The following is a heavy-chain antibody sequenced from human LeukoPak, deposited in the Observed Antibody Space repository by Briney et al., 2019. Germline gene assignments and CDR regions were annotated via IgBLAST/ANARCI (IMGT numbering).Heavy chain of an antibody. CDR3: AKDHDHDYVWGSYRYLYAFDI. D-gene: IGHD3-16*02. CDR2: ISGSGGST. Sequence: GGSLRLSCAASGFTFSSYAMGWVRQAPGKGLEWVSAISGSGGSTYYADSVKGRFTISRDNSKNTLYLQMNSLRAEDTAAYYCAKDHDHDYVWGSYRYLYAFDIWGQGTTVTVSS. CDR1: GFTFSSYA. V-gene: IGHV3-23*01. J-gene: IGHJ3*02.